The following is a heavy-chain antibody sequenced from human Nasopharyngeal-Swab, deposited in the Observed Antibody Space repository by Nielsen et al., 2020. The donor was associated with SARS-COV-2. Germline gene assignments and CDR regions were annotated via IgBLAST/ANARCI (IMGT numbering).Heavy chain of an antibody. V-gene: IGHV3-7*01. J-gene: IGHJ1*01. D-gene: IGHD6-13*01. CDR2: INHDGSQK. CDR3: ARESSAADY. CDR1: DFTFSHYW. Sequence: GESLKIPCGASDFTFSHYWMSWVRQAPGKGLEWVANINHDGSQKYYVDSVKGRFTISRDNSKNSIYLQMDRLRVEDTAVYYCARESSAADYWGQGTLATVSS.